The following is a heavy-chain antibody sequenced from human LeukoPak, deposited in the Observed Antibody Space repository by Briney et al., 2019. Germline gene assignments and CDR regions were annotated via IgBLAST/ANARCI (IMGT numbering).Heavy chain of an antibody. D-gene: IGHD1-26*01. Sequence: PGGSLRLSCAASGFTFSGYEMNWVRQAPGKGLEWVSYLSSSGNAYYADSVKGRFTISRDNSKNSLYLQMTSLRAEDTAVYYCASGRGSYSPDYWGQGTLVTVSS. CDR3: ASGRGSYSPDY. CDR1: GFTFSGYE. CDR2: LSSSGNA. J-gene: IGHJ4*02. V-gene: IGHV3-48*03.